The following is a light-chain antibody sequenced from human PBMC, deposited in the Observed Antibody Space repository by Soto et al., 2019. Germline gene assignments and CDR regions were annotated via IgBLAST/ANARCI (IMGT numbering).Light chain of an antibody. V-gene: IGLV2-11*01. CDR3: CSYAGSYISV. CDR2: DVT. Sequence: QSALTQPRSVSGSPGQSVTISCTGTSSDVGAYNYVSWYQQHPGKAPKLMIHDVTKRPSGVPDRFSGSKSGNTASLTISGLQAEDEADYYCCSYAGSYISVLGTGTKLTVL. CDR1: SSDVGAYNY. J-gene: IGLJ1*01.